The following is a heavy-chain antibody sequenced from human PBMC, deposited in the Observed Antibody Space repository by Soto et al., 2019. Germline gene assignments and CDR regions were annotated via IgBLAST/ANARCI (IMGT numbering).Heavy chain of an antibody. Sequence: QVQLVQSGAEVKKPGASVKVSCKASGFTFTNYFFHWVRQAPRQGLEWMGIISPYHGSTNYVQSLQGRVTMTSDTSTSTVYMELSSLRSEDTAVYYCARGDGRGSSGFYYYYGMDVWGHGTTVTVSS. D-gene: IGHD6-25*01. J-gene: IGHJ6*02. CDR3: ARGDGRGSSGFYYYYGMDV. CDR1: GFTFTNYF. V-gene: IGHV1-46*01. CDR2: ISPYHGST.